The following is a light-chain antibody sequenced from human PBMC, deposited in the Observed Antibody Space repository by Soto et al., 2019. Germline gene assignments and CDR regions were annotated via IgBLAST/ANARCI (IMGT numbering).Light chain of an antibody. CDR3: QQSYSTPPYT. J-gene: IGKJ2*01. CDR1: QSISSY. CDR2: AAS. V-gene: IGKV1-39*01. Sequence: DIQMTQSPSSLSASVGDRVTITCRASQSISSYLNWYQQKPWKAPKLLIYAASSLQSGVPSRFSGSGSGTDFTLTISSLQPEDFATYYFQQSYSTPPYTFGQGTKLEIK.